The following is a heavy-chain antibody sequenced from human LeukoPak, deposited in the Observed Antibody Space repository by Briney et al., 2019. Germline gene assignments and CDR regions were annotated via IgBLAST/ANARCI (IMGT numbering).Heavy chain of an antibody. CDR3: AREGREFDSTGSRYFYYYMDV. J-gene: IGHJ6*03. CDR1: GFTFSDHY. CDR2: FYTSESS. Sequence: GSLRLSCVGSGFTFSDHYMDWVRQAPGKGLEWIGRFYTSESSNYNPSLKSRVTMSVDTSNNQFSLKLSSVTAADTAVYYCAREGREFDSTGSRYFYYYMDVWGKGTTVTVSS. V-gene: IGHV4-4*07. D-gene: IGHD1-14*01.